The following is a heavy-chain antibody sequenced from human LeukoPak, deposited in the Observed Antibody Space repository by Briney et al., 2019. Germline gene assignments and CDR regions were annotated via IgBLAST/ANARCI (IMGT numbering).Heavy chain of an antibody. J-gene: IGHJ4*02. V-gene: IGHV1-46*01. CDR2: INPSATSA. Sequence: ASVKVSCKASGYSFTNYYTHWVRQAPGQGLEWMGVINPSATSATYTQKFQGRVTMTGDTSTTTVYMELSRLTSDDTAVYYCAKEKQNTANFDYWGQGTLVTVSS. CDR3: AKEKQNTANFDY. D-gene: IGHD2/OR15-2a*01. CDR1: GYSFTNYY.